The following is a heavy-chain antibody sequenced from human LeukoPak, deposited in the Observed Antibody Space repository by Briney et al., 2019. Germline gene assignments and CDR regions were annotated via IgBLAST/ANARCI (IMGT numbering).Heavy chain of an antibody. CDR2: IYTSGST. V-gene: IGHV4-61*02. CDR1: GGSISSGSYY. Sequence: SETLSLTCTVSGGSISSGSYYWSWIRQPAGKGLEWIGRIYTSGSTNYNPSLKSRVTISVDTSKNQFSLKLSSVTAADTAVYYCARVTMPPFGAFDIWGQGTMVTVSS. CDR3: ARVTMPPFGAFDI. J-gene: IGHJ3*02. D-gene: IGHD4/OR15-4a*01.